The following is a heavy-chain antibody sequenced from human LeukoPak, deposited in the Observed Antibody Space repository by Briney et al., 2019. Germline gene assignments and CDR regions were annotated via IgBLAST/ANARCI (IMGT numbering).Heavy chain of an antibody. D-gene: IGHD5-18*01. CDR1: GFTFSSCS. V-gene: IGHV3-21*01. Sequence: GGSLRLSCAASGFTFSSCSMNWVRQAPGKGLEWVSSISSSSSYIYYADSVKGRFTISRDNAKNSLYLQMNSLRAEDTAVYYCAREPDTAMVDPFDYWGQGTLVTVSS. CDR3: AREPDTAMVDPFDY. J-gene: IGHJ4*02. CDR2: ISSSSSYI.